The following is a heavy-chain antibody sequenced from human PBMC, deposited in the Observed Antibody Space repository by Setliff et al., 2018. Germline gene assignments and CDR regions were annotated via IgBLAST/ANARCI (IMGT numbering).Heavy chain of an antibody. J-gene: IGHJ6*03. Sequence: SETLSLTCSVSGGSISSSIYYWGWIRQPPGKGPEWIGSIYYSGSTYYSPSLKRRVTISVDTSKNQFSLKLSSVTAADTALYYCARQKYWSGYYGEGYYYYMDVWGKGTTVTVSS. V-gene: IGHV4-39*01. CDR3: ARQKYWSGYYGEGYYYYMDV. CDR1: GGSISSSIYY. D-gene: IGHD3-3*01. CDR2: IYYSGST.